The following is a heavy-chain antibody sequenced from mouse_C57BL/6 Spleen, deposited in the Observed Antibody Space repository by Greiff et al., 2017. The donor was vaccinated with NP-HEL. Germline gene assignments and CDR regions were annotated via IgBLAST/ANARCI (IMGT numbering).Heavy chain of an antibody. CDR1: GFTFSDYG. CDR3: ARSYYFDY. Sequence: EVKLEESGGGLVKPGGSLKLSCAASGFTFSDYGMHWVRQAPEKGLEWIAYISSGSSTIYYADTVKGRFTISRDNAKNTLFLQMTSLRSEDTAMYYCARSYYFDYWGQGTTLTVSS. CDR2: ISSGSSTI. V-gene: IGHV5-17*01. J-gene: IGHJ2*01.